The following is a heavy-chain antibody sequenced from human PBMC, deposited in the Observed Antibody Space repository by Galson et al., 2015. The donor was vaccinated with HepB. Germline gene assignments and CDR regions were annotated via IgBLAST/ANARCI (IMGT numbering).Heavy chain of an antibody. V-gene: IGHV3-43*01. J-gene: IGHJ3*02. CDR1: GFTFDDYT. CDR3: AKEAAAGYRAFDI. D-gene: IGHD6-13*01. Sequence: SLRLSCAASGFTFDDYTMHWVRQAPGKGLEWVSLISWDGGSTYYADSVKGRFTISRDNSENSLYLQMNSLRTEGTALYYCAKEAAAGYRAFDIWGQGTMVTVSS. CDR2: ISWDGGST.